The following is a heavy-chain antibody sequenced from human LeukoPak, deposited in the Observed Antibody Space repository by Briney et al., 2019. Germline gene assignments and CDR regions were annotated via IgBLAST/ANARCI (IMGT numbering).Heavy chain of an antibody. V-gene: IGHV3-21*06. Sequence: GGSLRLSCAASGVTFSSYTMNGVRQAPGKGLEWVSSLSGTGRYIYYADLMKGRFTISRDNAKNSLYLQMNSLRAEDTAVYYCARFLRDALEIWGQGTMVTVSS. CDR3: ARFLRDALEI. J-gene: IGHJ3*02. CDR2: LSGTGRYI. CDR1: GVTFSSYT.